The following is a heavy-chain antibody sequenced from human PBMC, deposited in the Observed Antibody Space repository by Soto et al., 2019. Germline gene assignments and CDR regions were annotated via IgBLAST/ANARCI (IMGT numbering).Heavy chain of an antibody. D-gene: IGHD6-13*01. CDR2: IYYSGNT. J-gene: IGHJ4*02. Sequence: PSEPLSLTCTVSGGSLGSSSYYWGWIRQSPGKGLEWIGNIYYSGNTFYNPSLKSRVTISVDTSKNQFYLHLSSVTAADTAIFYCASIAAPGTTHFDFWGQGTLVTVSS. CDR3: ASIAAPGTTHFDF. V-gene: IGHV4-39*01. CDR1: GGSLGSSSYY.